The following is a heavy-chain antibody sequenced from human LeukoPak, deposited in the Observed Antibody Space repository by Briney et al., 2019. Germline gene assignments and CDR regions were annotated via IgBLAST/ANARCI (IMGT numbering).Heavy chain of an antibody. CDR1: GYNFITQY. D-gene: IGHD5-12*01. Sequence: ASVKVSCKTSGYNFITQYIHWVRQAPGQGLEWMGWLNPYSGGTNYAQKFQGWLTMTRDTSINTAYMELNKLRSDDTAVYYCARGIRGDNGYDPLGLDFWGQGTLVTVAS. CDR3: ARGIRGDNGYDPLGLDF. CDR2: LNPYSGGT. V-gene: IGHV1-2*04. J-gene: IGHJ4*02.